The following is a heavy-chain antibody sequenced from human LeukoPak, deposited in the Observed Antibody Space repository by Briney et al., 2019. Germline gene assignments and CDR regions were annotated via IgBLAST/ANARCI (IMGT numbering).Heavy chain of an antibody. V-gene: IGHV4-30-4*07. CDR2: IYYSGST. CDR1: GGSISSGGYS. Sequence: SETLSLTCAVSGGSISSGGYSWSWIRQPPGKGLEWIGYIYYSGSTYYNPSLKSRVTISVDTSKNQFSLKLSSVTAADTAVYYCARLTGYSSESWFDPWGQGTLVTVSS. J-gene: IGHJ5*02. D-gene: IGHD3-9*01. CDR3: ARLTGYSSESWFDP.